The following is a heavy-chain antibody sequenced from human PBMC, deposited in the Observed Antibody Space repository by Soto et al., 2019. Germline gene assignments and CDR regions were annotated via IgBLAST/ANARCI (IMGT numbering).Heavy chain of an antibody. J-gene: IGHJ3*02. CDR1: GGSISGYY. CDR2: ISPSGNT. CDR3: ERATSPDVKGAFEI. V-gene: IGHV4-4*07. Sequence: SETLSLTCTVSGGSISGYYWGWIRQPAGKGLQYIGRISPSGNTDYNPSLKSRITMSGDTSKNQLSLMLTSVTAADTAIYYCERATSPDVKGAFEIWGQGTMVTVSS.